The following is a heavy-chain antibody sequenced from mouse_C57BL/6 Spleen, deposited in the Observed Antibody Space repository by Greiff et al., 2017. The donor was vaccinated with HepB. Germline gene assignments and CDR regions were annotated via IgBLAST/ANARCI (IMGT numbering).Heavy chain of an antibody. CDR3: ASSPYWYFDV. Sequence: VQLKESGGGLVKPGGSLKLSCAASGFTFSDYGMHWVRQAPEKGLEWVAYISSGSSTIYYADTVKGRFTISRDNAKNTLFLQMTSLRSEDTAMYYCASSPYWYFDVWGTGTTVTVSS. V-gene: IGHV5-17*01. CDR1: GFTFSDYG. D-gene: IGHD6-2*01. CDR2: ISSGSSTI. J-gene: IGHJ1*03.